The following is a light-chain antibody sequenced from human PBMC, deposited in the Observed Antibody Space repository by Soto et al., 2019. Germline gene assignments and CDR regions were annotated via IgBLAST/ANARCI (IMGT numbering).Light chain of an antibody. CDR2: GAS. Sequence: EIVLTQSPGTLSLSPGERATLSCRASQSVSSSYLAWYQQKPGQAPRLLIYGASSRATGIPDRFSGSGSGTDFTLTISRLEPEDFAVYHCQQYDNSPWTFGQGT. J-gene: IGKJ1*01. V-gene: IGKV3-20*01. CDR1: QSVSSSY. CDR3: QQYDNSPWT.